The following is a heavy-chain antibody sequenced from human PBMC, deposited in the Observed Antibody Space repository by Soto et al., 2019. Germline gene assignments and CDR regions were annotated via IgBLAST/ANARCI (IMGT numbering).Heavy chain of an antibody. CDR2: INAGNGNT. J-gene: IGHJ6*02. CDR1: GYTFTSYA. CDR3: ARDQSVTMVRGVINYYYYGMDV. V-gene: IGHV1-3*01. Sequence: GASVKVSCKASGYTFTSYAMHWVRQAPGQRLEWMGWINAGNGNTKYSQKFQGRVTITRDTSASTAYMELSSLRSEDTAVYYCARDQSVTMVRGVINYYYYGMDVWGQGTTVTAP. D-gene: IGHD3-10*01.